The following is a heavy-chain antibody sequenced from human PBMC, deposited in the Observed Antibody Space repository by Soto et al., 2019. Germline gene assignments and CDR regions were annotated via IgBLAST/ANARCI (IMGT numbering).Heavy chain of an antibody. J-gene: IGHJ5*02. CDR3: ARGVGSVSYYNQYNWFDP. CDR1: GYTFTNYG. Sequence: QVQLVQSGGEVKKPGASVKVSCKASGYTFTNYGISWVRQAPGQGLEWMGWINVYNGNTKYAQKVQGRVTMTTDTSATTAYMGVRSLRSDDTAVYYCARGVGSVSYYNQYNWFDPWCQGSLVTVSS. D-gene: IGHD3-10*01. CDR2: INVYNGNT. V-gene: IGHV1-18*01.